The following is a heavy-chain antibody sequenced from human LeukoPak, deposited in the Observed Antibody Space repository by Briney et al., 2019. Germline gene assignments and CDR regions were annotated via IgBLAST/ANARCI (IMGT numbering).Heavy chain of an antibody. CDR2: IYYSGST. CDR3: ARLGGGSDY. CDR1: GVSISSYY. D-gene: IGHD1-26*01. J-gene: IGHJ4*02. Sequence: PSETLSLTCTVSGVSISSYYWSWIRQPPGKGLEWIGYIYYSGSTNYNPSLKSRVTISVDTSKNQFSLKLSSVTAADTAVYYCARLGGGSDYWGQGTLVTVSS. V-gene: IGHV4-59*08.